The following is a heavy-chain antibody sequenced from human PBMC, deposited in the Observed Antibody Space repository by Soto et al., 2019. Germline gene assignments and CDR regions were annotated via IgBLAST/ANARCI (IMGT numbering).Heavy chain of an antibody. CDR2: IIPIFGTA. CDR1: GGTFSSYA. J-gene: IGHJ5*02. CDR3: ARDSTDSIAVDIIWFDP. V-gene: IGHV1-69*13. D-gene: IGHD6-19*01. Sequence: SVKVSCKASGGTFSSYAISWVRQAPGQGLEWMGGIIPIFGTANYAQKFQGRVTITADESTSTAYMELSSLRSEDTAVYYCARDSTDSIAVDIIWFDPWGQGTLVTVSS.